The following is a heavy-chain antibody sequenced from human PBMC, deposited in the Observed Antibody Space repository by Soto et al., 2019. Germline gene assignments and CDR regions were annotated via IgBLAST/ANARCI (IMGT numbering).Heavy chain of an antibody. CDR3: AKEAYSGATSGAPFDY. V-gene: IGHV3-30*18. J-gene: IGHJ4*02. Sequence: QVQLVESGGGVVQPGTSLRLSCAASGFTFSSYGMHWVRQAPGKGLERVAIILFDGSNQYYADSVKGRFTISRDNSKNTVYLQINSLRVEDTAVYYCAKEAYSGATSGAPFDYWGQGTLVTVSS. CDR2: ILFDGSNQ. CDR1: GFTFSSYG. D-gene: IGHD2-15*01.